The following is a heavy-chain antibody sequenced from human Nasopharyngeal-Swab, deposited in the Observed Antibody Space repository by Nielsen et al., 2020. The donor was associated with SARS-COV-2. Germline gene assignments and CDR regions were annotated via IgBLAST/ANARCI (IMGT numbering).Heavy chain of an antibody. V-gene: IGHV2-5*02. CDR1: GFSLSTSGVG. CDR3: AHSAAYYYDSSGYYPEGFDY. CDR2: IYWDDDK. Sequence: SGPTLVKPTQTLTLTCTFSGFSLSTSGVGVGWIGQPPGKALEWLALIYWDDDKRYSPSLKSRLTITKDTSKNQVVLTMTNMDPVDTATYYCAHSAAYYYDSSGYYPEGFDYWGQGTLVTVSS. J-gene: IGHJ4*02. D-gene: IGHD3-22*01.